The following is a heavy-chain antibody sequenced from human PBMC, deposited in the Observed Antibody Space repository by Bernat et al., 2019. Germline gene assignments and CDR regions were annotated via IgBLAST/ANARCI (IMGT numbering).Heavy chain of an antibody. D-gene: IGHD3-22*01. CDR1: GFTFSSYA. CDR2: ISGSGGST. J-gene: IGHJ4*02. CDR3: ASRSSGYYQFDY. V-gene: IGHV3-23*01. Sequence: EVQLLESWGGLVQPGGSLRLSCAASGFTFSSYAMSWVRQAPGKGLEWVSAISGSGGSTYYADSVKGRFTISRDNSKNTLYLQMNSLRAEDTAVYYCASRSSGYYQFDYWGQGTLVTVSS.